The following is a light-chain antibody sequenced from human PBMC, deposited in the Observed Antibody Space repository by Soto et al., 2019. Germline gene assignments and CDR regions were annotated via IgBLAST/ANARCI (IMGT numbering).Light chain of an antibody. CDR1: VSNIGSNT. Sequence: QSVLTQPPSASGPPGQRVTISCSGSVSNIGSNTVNWYQHLPGTAPRFLIYSNDQRPSGVPDRVSGSKSGTSASLAISGLQSEDEADYYCAAWDDSLNVYVFGTGTKVTV. V-gene: IGLV1-44*01. CDR2: SND. CDR3: AAWDDSLNVYV. J-gene: IGLJ1*01.